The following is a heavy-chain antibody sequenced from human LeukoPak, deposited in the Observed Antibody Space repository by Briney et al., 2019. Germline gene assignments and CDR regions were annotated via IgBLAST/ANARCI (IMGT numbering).Heavy chain of an antibody. D-gene: IGHD5-18*01. Sequence: GASVKVSCKASGGTFSSYAISWVRQAPGQGLEWMGGIIPIFGTANYAQKFQGRVTITADESTSTAYMELSSLRSEDTAVYYCARDRTLDTAMAYFDYWGQGTLVTVSS. V-gene: IGHV1-69*13. CDR2: IIPIFGTA. J-gene: IGHJ4*02. CDR3: ARDRTLDTAMAYFDY. CDR1: GGTFSSYA.